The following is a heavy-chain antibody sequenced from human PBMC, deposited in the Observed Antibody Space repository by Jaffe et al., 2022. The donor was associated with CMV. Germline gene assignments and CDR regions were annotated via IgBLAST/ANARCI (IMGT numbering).Heavy chain of an antibody. CDR1: GFTFSSYS. Sequence: EVQLVESGGGLVKPGGSLRLSCAASGFTFSSYSMNWVRQAPGKGLEWVSSISSSSSYIYYADSVKGRFTISRDNAKNSLYLQMNSLRAEDTAVYYCARLPQTIFGARTKGGSYYYYGMDVWGQGTTVTVSS. CDR3: ARLPQTIFGARTKGGSYYYYGMDV. V-gene: IGHV3-21*01. CDR2: ISSSSSYI. D-gene: IGHD3-3*01. J-gene: IGHJ6*02.